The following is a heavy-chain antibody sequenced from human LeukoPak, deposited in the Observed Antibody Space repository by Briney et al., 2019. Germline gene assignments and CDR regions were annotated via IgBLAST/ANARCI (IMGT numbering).Heavy chain of an antibody. CDR3: TTDVTTRVYFYFYMDV. CDR2: IKSKTDGGTT. J-gene: IGHJ6*03. D-gene: IGHD1-14*01. Sequence: GGSLRLSCAASGFTFSIAWMSWVRQAPGKGLEWVGRIKSKTDGGTTDYAAPVKGRFTISRDDSKNTLYLQMNSLKTEDTAVYYCTTDVTTRVYFYFYMDVWGKGTTVTVSS. V-gene: IGHV3-15*01. CDR1: GFTFSIAW.